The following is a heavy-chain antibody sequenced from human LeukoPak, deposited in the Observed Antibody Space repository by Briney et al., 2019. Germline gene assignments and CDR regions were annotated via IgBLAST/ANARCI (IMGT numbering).Heavy chain of an antibody. CDR2: IYYSGRT. CDR1: GDSISSSTYY. Sequence: SETLSLTCSVSGDSISSSTYYWGWIRQPPGKGLEWIGSIYYSGRTYYNPSLKSRVTISVDTSKNQFSLKLTSVTAADTAVYYCASPSKMASVEHAFDIWGQGTMVTVSS. CDR3: ASPSKMASVEHAFDI. V-gene: IGHV4-39*01. J-gene: IGHJ3*02. D-gene: IGHD5-24*01.